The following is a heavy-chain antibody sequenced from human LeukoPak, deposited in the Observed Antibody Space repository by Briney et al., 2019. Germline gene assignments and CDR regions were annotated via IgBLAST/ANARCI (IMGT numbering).Heavy chain of an antibody. D-gene: IGHD3-3*01. CDR3: AQYDFGFDP. Sequence: SETLSLTCAVYGGSFSGYYWSWIRQPPGNGLEWIGEINHSGSTNYNPSLKSRVTISVDTSKNQLSLKLSSVTAADTAVYYCAQYDFGFDPWGQGTLVTVSS. CDR2: INHSGST. CDR1: GGSFSGYY. V-gene: IGHV4-34*01. J-gene: IGHJ5*02.